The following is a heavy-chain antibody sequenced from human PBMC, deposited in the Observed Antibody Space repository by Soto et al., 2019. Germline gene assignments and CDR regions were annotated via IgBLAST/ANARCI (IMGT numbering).Heavy chain of an antibody. D-gene: IGHD2-2*01. CDR1: GYTFTSYG. CDR3: ARDRVCSSTSCYEAWFDP. Sequence: QVQLVQSGAEVKKPGASVKVSCKASGYTFTSYGISWVRQAPGHGLEWMGWISAYNGNTNYAQKLQGRVTMTTDTSTSTAYMELRSLRSDDTAVHYCARDRVCSSTSCYEAWFDPWGQGTLVTVSS. J-gene: IGHJ5*02. V-gene: IGHV1-18*01. CDR2: ISAYNGNT.